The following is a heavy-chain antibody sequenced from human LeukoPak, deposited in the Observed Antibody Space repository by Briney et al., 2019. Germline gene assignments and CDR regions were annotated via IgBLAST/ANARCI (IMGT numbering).Heavy chain of an antibody. Sequence: SETLSLTCTVSGGSISSSSYYWGWIRQPPGKGLEWIGNIYYSGSTYYNPSLESRVTISVDTSKNQFSLKLSSVTAADTAVYYCARGGYSYEGDVWGKGTTVTISS. D-gene: IGHD5-18*01. CDR2: IYYSGST. CDR3: ARGGYSYEGDV. V-gene: IGHV4-39*01. J-gene: IGHJ6*04. CDR1: GGSISSSSYY.